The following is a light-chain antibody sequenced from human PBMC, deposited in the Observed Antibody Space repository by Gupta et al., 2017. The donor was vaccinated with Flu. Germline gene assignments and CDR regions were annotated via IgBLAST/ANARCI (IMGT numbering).Light chain of an antibody. CDR3: QQPDNWPPFT. Sequence: ATLSLSPGERATLSCRARQSVRSYLAWYKQKPVQAPRLLIFDASNRDAGIPARFSGRGSGIDFPLTIRSLELEDFALYYCQQPDNWPPFTFGHGTKVDI. V-gene: IGKV3-11*01. CDR2: DAS. J-gene: IGKJ3*01. CDR1: QSVRSY.